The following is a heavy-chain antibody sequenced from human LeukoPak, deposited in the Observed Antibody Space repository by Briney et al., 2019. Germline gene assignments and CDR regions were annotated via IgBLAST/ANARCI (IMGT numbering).Heavy chain of an antibody. D-gene: IGHD3-10*01. J-gene: IGHJ4*02. CDR3: ARDLMYYYGSGGYHIDY. CDR2: INPNSGGT. Sequence: ASVKVSCKASGYTFTGYYMHWVRQAPGQGLEWMGWINPNSGGTNYAQKFQGRVTMTRDTSISTAYMELRSLRSDDTAVYYCARDLMYYYGSGGYHIDYWGQGTLVTVSS. V-gene: IGHV1-2*02. CDR1: GYTFTGYY.